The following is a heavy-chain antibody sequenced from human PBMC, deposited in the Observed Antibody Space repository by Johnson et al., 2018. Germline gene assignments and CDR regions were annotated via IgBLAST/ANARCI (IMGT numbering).Heavy chain of an antibody. V-gene: IGHV3-73*01. J-gene: IGHJ3*01. CDR3: AYDSSQMTEMFDV. D-gene: IGHD3-22*01. Sequence: QLVESGGGLVQPGGSLKLSCAGSGFAFSDSAVHWVRQASGKGLEWVGRIRSKSNNYATAHAAPVRDRFTVSRDDSKNTVYLQMNSLRVEDTAIYFCAYDSSQMTEMFDVWGQGTTVTVSS. CDR1: GFAFSDSA. CDR2: IRSKSNNYAT.